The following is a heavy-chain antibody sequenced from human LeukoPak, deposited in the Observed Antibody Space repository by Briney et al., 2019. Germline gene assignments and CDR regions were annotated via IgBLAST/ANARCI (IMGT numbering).Heavy chain of an antibody. CDR1: GVSISSYY. J-gene: IGHJ4*02. Sequence: SETLSLTCTVSGVSISSYYWSWIRQHPGKGLEWIGYIFYSGSTNYNPSLKSRVTISVDTSKNQFSLKLSSVTAAGTAVYYCARGMINGGYSDYWGQGTLVTVSS. V-gene: IGHV4-59*01. CDR2: IFYSGST. D-gene: IGHD3-22*01. CDR3: ARGMINGGYSDY.